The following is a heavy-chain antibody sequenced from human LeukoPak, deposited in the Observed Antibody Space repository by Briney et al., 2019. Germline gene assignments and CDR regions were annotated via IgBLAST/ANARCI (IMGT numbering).Heavy chain of an antibody. D-gene: IGHD1-26*01. Sequence: GASVKVSCKASGYTFTGYFMHWVRQAPGQGFEWMGCINPNSGDTNYAQKFQGRVTMTRDTSISTAYMELSRLRSDDTAVYYCATFGGSYWIFDYWGQGTLVTVSS. CDR2: INPNSGDT. J-gene: IGHJ4*02. CDR1: GYTFTGYF. V-gene: IGHV1-2*02. CDR3: ATFGGSYWIFDY.